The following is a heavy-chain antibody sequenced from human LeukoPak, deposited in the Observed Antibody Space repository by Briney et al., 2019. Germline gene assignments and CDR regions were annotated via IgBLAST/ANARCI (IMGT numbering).Heavy chain of an antibody. CDR3: AKEEWLGKMNYFDY. D-gene: IGHD3-3*01. CDR2: IRYDGSDK. V-gene: IGHV3-30*02. Sequence: GGSLRLSCAASRFIFSSSGMHWVRQAPGKGLEWVAYIRYDGSDKYYVDSVKGRFTISRDNSKNTLNLQMNSLRPDDTAVYYCAKEEWLGKMNYFDYWGQGTLVTVSS. J-gene: IGHJ4*02. CDR1: RFIFSSSG.